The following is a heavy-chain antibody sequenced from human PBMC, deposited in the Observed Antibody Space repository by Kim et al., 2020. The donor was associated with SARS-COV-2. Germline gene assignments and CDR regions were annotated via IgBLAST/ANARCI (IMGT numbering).Heavy chain of an antibody. CDR1: GFTFSSYG. J-gene: IGHJ2*01. V-gene: IGHV3-33*01. D-gene: IGHD4-17*01. CDR3: ARDGAIYGDYGDYDWYFDL. CDR2: IWYDGSNK. Sequence: GGSLRLSCAASGFTFSSYGMHWVRQAPGKGLEWVAVIWYDGSNKYYADSVKGRFTISRDNSKNTLYLQMNSLRAEDTAVYYCARDGAIYGDYGDYDWYFDLWGRGTLVTVSS.